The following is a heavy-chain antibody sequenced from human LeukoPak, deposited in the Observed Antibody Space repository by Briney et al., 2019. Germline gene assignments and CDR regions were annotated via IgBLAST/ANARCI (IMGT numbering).Heavy chain of an antibody. V-gene: IGHV3-33*01. D-gene: IGHD4-17*01. CDR2: IWYDGSNE. Sequence: GGSLRLSCAASGFTFSSYGMNWVRQAPGKGLEWVAVIWYDGSNEYYVDSVKGRFTISRDNSKNTLYLQMNSLRVEDTAVYYRAAGDPVSYWGQGTLVSVSS. CDR1: GFTFSSYG. CDR3: AAGDPVSY. J-gene: IGHJ4*02.